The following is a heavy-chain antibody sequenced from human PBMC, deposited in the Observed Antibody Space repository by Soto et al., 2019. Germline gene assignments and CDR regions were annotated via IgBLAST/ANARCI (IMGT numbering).Heavy chain of an antibody. CDR2: INHSGST. D-gene: IGHD3-3*01. J-gene: IGHJ5*02. CDR3: ARQGVASNYDFWSGYYMNWFDP. V-gene: IGHV4-34*01. CDR1: GGSFSGYY. Sequence: PSETLSLTCAVYGGSFSGYYWSWIRQPPGKGLEWIGEINHSGSTNYNPSLKSRVTISVDTSKNQFSLKLSSVTAADTAVYYCARQGVASNYDFWSGYYMNWFDPWGQGTPVTVSS.